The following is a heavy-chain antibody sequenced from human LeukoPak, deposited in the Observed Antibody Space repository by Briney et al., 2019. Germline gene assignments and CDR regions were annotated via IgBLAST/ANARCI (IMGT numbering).Heavy chain of an antibody. Sequence: ASVKVSCKASGGTFSSYAISWVRQAPGQGLEWMGGIIPIFGTANYAQKFQGRVTITADESTSTAYMELSSLRSEDTAVYYCARAMVRGVIGVNWFDPWGQGTLVTVSS. CDR3: ARAMVRGVIGVNWFDP. CDR1: GGTFSSYA. V-gene: IGHV1-69*01. D-gene: IGHD3-10*01. CDR2: IIPIFGTA. J-gene: IGHJ5*02.